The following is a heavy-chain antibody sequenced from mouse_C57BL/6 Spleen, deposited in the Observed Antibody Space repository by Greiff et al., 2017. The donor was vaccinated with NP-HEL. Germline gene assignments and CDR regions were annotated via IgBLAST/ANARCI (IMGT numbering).Heavy chain of an antibody. CDR1: GFSLTSYA. J-gene: IGHJ3*01. Sequence: VKVVESGPGLVAPSQSLSITCTVSGFSLTSYAISWVRQPPGKGLEWLGVIWTGGGTNYNSALKSRLSISKDNSKSQVFLKMNSLQTDDTARYYCASYYGYDGGFAYWGQGTLVTVSA. CDR2: IWTGGGT. CDR3: ASYYGYDGGFAY. D-gene: IGHD2-2*01. V-gene: IGHV2-9-1*01.